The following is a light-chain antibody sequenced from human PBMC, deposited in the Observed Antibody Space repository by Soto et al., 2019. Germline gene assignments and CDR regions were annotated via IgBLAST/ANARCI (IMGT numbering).Light chain of an antibody. Sequence: EIVLTQSPDTLSLFPGERATLSCRASQSVSSSYLAWFQQKPGQAPRLLIYSASSRATGIPDRFSGSGSGTDFPLTISRLEPEDFAVYYCQQFGSTPKTFGQGTKVEIK. V-gene: IGKV3-20*01. CDR1: QSVSSSY. CDR3: QQFGSTPKT. J-gene: IGKJ1*01. CDR2: SAS.